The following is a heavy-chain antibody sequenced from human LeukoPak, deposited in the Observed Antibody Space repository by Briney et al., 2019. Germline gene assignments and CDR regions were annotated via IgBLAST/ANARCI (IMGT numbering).Heavy chain of an antibody. Sequence: KTSETLSLTCAVYGESFSGYYWSWIRQPPGKGLEWIGEINHSGSTDYNPSLKSRVTISVDTSKNQFSLKLSSVTAADTAVYYCARGVKIQLLINWGQGTLVTVSS. J-gene: IGHJ4*02. CDR2: INHSGST. D-gene: IGHD5-18*01. CDR3: ARGVKIQLLIN. CDR1: GESFSGYY. V-gene: IGHV4-34*01.